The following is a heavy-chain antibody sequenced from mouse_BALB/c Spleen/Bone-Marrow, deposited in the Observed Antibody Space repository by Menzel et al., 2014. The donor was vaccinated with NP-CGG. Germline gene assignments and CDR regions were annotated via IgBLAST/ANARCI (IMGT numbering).Heavy chain of an antibody. CDR2: IDPANGNT. D-gene: IGHD2-3*01. CDR3: ARRDDGYYTY. Sequence: EVMLVESGAELVKPGASVKLSCTASGSNIKDTYMHWVKQRPEQGLEWIGRIDPANGNTKYDPKFQGKATITADTSSNTAYLQLSSLTSEDTAVYYCARRDDGYYTYWGQGTLVTVSA. J-gene: IGHJ3*01. V-gene: IGHV14-3*02. CDR1: GSNIKDTY.